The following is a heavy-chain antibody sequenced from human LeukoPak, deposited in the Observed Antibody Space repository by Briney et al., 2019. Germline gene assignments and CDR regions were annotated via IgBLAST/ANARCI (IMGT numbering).Heavy chain of an antibody. CDR3: ASGYSSGWYGSYHYYYMDV. D-gene: IGHD6-19*01. Sequence: ASVKVSCKASGYTFTSYGISWVRQAPGQGLEWMGWISAYNGNTNYAQKLQGRVTMTTDTSTSTAYMELRSLRSDDTAVYYCASGYSSGWYGSYHYYYMDVWGKGTTVTVSS. CDR2: ISAYNGNT. J-gene: IGHJ6*03. CDR1: GYTFTSYG. V-gene: IGHV1-18*01.